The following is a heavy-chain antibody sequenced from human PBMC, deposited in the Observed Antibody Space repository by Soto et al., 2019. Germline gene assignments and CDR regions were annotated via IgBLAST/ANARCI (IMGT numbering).Heavy chain of an antibody. J-gene: IGHJ4*02. CDR2: IYYSGST. CDR3: ARISVYYDSSGYPFDY. V-gene: IGHV4-31*03. CDR1: GGSVNSDYYY. Sequence: SETLSLTCTVSGGSVNSDYYYWSWIRQPPGKGLEWIGYIYYSGSTYYNPSLKSRVTISVDTSKNQFSLKLSSVTAADTAVYYCARISVYYDSSGYPFDYWGQGTLVTVSS. D-gene: IGHD3-22*01.